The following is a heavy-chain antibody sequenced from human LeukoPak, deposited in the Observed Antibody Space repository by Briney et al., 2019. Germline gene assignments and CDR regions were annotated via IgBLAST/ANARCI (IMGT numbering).Heavy chain of an antibody. CDR3: ARDQGSSWDYYYYGMDV. V-gene: IGHV1-69*01. CDR1: GGTLSSYA. D-gene: IGHD6-13*01. Sequence: SVKVSCKASGGTLSSYAISWVRQAPGQGLEWMGGIIPIFGTANYAQKFQGRVTITADESTSTAYMELSSLRSEDTAVYYCARDQGSSWDYYYYGMDVWGQGTTVTVSS. J-gene: IGHJ6*02. CDR2: IIPIFGTA.